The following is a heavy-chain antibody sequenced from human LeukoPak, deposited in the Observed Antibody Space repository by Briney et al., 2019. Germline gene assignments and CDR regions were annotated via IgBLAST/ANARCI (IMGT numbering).Heavy chain of an antibody. J-gene: IGHJ4*02. CDR2: IGSSSAGTT. CDR1: GFTFSSFP. V-gene: IGHV3-23*01. Sequence: GGSLRLSCAASGFTFSSFPMTWARQAPGKGLEWVSAIGSSSAGTTYYADSVKGRFTISRDDSKNTLYLQMNSLTVEDTAVYYCAKDRGYWGQGTLVTVSS. CDR3: AKDRGY.